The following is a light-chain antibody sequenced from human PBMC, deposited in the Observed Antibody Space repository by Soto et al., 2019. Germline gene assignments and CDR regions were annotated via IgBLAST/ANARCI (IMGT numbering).Light chain of an antibody. CDR3: QQYDNPNLTVT. CDR1: QDISNY. Sequence: DIQMTQSPSSLSASVGDRVTITCQASQDISNYLNWYQQKPGKAHKLLIYDASNLETGVPSRFSGSGSGTDFTFTISSLQPEDIATYYCQQYDNPNLTVTFGGGTKVEIK. J-gene: IGKJ4*01. CDR2: DAS. V-gene: IGKV1-33*01.